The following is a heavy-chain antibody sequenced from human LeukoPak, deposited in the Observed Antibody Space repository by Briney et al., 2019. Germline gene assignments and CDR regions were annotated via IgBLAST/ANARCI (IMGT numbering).Heavy chain of an antibody. V-gene: IGHV4-38-2*02. J-gene: IGHJ4*02. CDR3: TREVWGSTFPDY. CDR2: THHSGAT. CDR1: GYSISSGYF. D-gene: IGHD7-27*01. Sequence: SETLSLTCSVSGYSISSGYFWGWIRQPPGKGPEWIATTHHSGATYYNPSLKSRITLSVDTSKNQVSLKMTSVTAADTAVYYCTREVWGSTFPDYWGQGTLVTVSS.